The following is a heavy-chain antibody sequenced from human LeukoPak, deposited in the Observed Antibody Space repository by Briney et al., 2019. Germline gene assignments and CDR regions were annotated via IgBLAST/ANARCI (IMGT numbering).Heavy chain of an antibody. CDR1: GFTFSSYG. D-gene: IGHD6-13*01. J-gene: IGHJ4*02. CDR2: IRYDGSNK. CDR3: ATDLDSSSWYSPVDH. Sequence: GGSLRLSCAASGFTFSSYGVHWVRQAPGKGLEWVAFIRYDGSNKYYADSVKGRFTISRDNSKNTLYVQMNSLRAEDTAVYYCATDLDSSSWYSPVDHWGQGTLVTVSS. V-gene: IGHV3-30*02.